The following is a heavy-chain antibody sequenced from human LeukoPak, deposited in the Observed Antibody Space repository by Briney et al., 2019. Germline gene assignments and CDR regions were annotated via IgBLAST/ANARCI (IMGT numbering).Heavy chain of an antibody. D-gene: IGHD1-14*01. Sequence: GGSLRLSCAASGFTFSSSAMSWVRQAPGKGLEWVAAISGTGRLSYCADSVNGRFTITRDNAKQSLYLQMNSLRVEDTAVYHCVRQPDSARYGFDYWGRGTQVTVSS. CDR3: VRQPDSARYGFDY. CDR2: ISGTGRLS. CDR1: GFTFSSSA. J-gene: IGHJ4*02. V-gene: IGHV3-23*01.